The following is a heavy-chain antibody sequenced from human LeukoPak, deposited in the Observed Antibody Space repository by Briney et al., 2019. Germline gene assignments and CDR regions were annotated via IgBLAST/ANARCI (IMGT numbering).Heavy chain of an antibody. D-gene: IGHD4-17*01. CDR2: IIPIFGTA. CDR1: GGTFSSYA. Sequence: SVKVSCKASGGTFSSYAISWVRQAPGQELEWMGGIIPIFGTANYTQKFQGRVTITADESTSTAYMELSSLRSEDTAVYYCARLDYGDFEHYYMDVWGKGTTVTVSS. J-gene: IGHJ6*03. CDR3: ARLDYGDFEHYYMDV. V-gene: IGHV1-69*13.